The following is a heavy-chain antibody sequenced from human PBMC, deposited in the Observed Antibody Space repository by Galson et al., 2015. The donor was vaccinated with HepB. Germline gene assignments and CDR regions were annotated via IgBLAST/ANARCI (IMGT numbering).Heavy chain of an antibody. Sequence: ETLSLTCTVSGYSISSGYYWGWIRQPPGKGLEWIGSIYHSGSTYCNPSLKSRVTISVDTSKNQFSLKLSSVTAADTAVYYCARDSGNVVLWFGEFGNFDYWGQGTLVTVSS. CDR2: IYHSGST. CDR3: ARDSGNVVLWFGEFGNFDY. J-gene: IGHJ4*02. CDR1: GYSISSGYY. D-gene: IGHD3-10*01. V-gene: IGHV4-38-2*02.